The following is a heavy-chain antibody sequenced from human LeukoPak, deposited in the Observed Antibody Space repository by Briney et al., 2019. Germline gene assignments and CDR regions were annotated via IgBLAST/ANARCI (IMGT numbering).Heavy chain of an antibody. J-gene: IGHJ4*02. CDR3: AKDIGAMGDVFDY. Sequence: PGGSLRLSCAASGFTFSNYWMHWVRQDPGKGLVWVSAISGSGGSTYYADSVKGRFTISRDNSKNTLYLQMNSLRAEDTAVYYCAKDIGAMGDVFDYWGQGTLVTVSS. CDR2: ISGSGGST. CDR1: GFTFSNYW. D-gene: IGHD5-18*01. V-gene: IGHV3-23*01.